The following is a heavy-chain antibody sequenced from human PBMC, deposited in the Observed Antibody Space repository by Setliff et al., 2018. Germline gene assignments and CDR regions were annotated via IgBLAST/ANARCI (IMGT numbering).Heavy chain of an antibody. V-gene: IGHV3-23*03. CDR3: AKDGGGGYDYFDY. Sequence: GGSLRLSCAASGFTFSSYAMSWVRQAPGKGLEWVSVIYSGGSSTYYADSVKGRFTISRDNSKNTLYLQMNSLRAEDTAVYYCAKDGGGGYDYFDYWGQGTLVTVS. CDR2: IYSGGSST. D-gene: IGHD5-12*01. CDR1: GFTFSSYA. J-gene: IGHJ4*02.